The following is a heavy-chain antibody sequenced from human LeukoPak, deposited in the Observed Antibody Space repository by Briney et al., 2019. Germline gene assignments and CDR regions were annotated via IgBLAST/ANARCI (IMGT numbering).Heavy chain of an antibody. CDR3: AREVAAAGAYYFDY. D-gene: IGHD6-13*01. V-gene: IGHV4-4*07. CDR2: IYTSGST. Sequence: PSETLSLTCAVYGGSFSGYYWSWIRQPAGKGLEWIGRIYTSGSTNYNPSLTSRVTMSLDTSKNQFSLRLSSVTAADTAVYYCAREVAAAGAYYFDYWGQGTLVTVSS. J-gene: IGHJ4*02. CDR1: GGSFSGYY.